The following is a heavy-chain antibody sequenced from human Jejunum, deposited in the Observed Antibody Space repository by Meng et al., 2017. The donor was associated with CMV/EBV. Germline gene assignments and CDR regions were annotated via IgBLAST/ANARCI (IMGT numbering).Heavy chain of an antibody. V-gene: IGHV3-7*01. J-gene: IGHJ6*02. CDR1: GFISSHYW. D-gene: IGHD6-19*01. CDR2: IKPDGTEE. Sequence: VSGFISSHYWMSWVRQAPGKGLEWVASIKPDGTEEFYVDSVKGRFTISRGAAENSLYLQMTSLRAEDTAVYYCTRDRGVAVPMDVWGQGTTVTVSS. CDR3: TRDRGVAVPMDV.